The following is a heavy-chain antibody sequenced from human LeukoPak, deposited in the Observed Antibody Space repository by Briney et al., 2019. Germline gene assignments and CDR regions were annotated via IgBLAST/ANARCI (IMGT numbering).Heavy chain of an antibody. CDR3: ARSGVRGDRNNWFDP. D-gene: IGHD3-10*01. CDR1: DGSISSFSYY. V-gene: IGHV4-39*07. Sequence: KSSETLSLTCIVSDGSISSFSYYWGWIRQPPGKGLEWIGSIDYSGSSYYNPSLKSRVTISLDTSKNQFSLKLSSVTAADTAVYYCARSGVRGDRNNWFDPWGQGTLVTVSS. J-gene: IGHJ5*02. CDR2: IDYSGSS.